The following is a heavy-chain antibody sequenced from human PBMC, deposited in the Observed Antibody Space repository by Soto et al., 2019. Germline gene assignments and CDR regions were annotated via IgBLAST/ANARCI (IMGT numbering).Heavy chain of an antibody. CDR1: GYPFSNYG. CDR3: SRFIMVGGWFDPNYYRGMDV. CDR2: ISGYNGNT. V-gene: IGHV1-18*01. J-gene: IGHJ6*02. Sequence: ASVKGSFKTSGYPFSNYGINLVRQAPGQGLEWMGWISGYNGNTNYAQTVQGRVTMTTDTSTGTVYMELRSLKSDDTAIYYCSRFIMVGGWFDPNYYRGMDVWGQGTTVTVSS. D-gene: IGHD6-19*01.